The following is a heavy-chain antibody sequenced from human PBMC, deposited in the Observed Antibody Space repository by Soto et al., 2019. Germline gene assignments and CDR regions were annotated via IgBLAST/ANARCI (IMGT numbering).Heavy chain of an antibody. D-gene: IGHD2-2*01. CDR2: TYYRSKWYN. CDR1: GDSVSSNSAA. J-gene: IGHJ3*02. V-gene: IGHV6-1*01. CDR3: ARDIVVVPAALPHDAFDI. Sequence: QVQLQQSGPGLVKPSQTLSLTCAISGDSVSSNSAAWNWIRQSPSRGLEWLGRTYYRSKWYNDYAVSVKSRITINPATSKNQFSLQLNSVTPEDTAVYYCARDIVVVPAALPHDAFDIWGQGTMVTVSS.